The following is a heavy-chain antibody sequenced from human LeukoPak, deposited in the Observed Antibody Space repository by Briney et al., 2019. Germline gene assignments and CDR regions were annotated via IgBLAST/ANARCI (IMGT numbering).Heavy chain of an antibody. CDR3: ARDNGEGYYYDSSGYYTREGYFDY. V-gene: IGHV4-4*07. J-gene: IGHJ4*02. D-gene: IGHD3-22*01. Sequence: SETLSLTCTVSGGSISSYYWSWIRQPAGKGLEWIGRIYTSGSTNYNPSFKSRVTMSVDTSKNQFSLKLSSVTAADTAVYYCARDNGEGYYYDSSGYYTREGYFDYWGQGTLVTVSS. CDR1: GGSISSYY. CDR2: IYTSGST.